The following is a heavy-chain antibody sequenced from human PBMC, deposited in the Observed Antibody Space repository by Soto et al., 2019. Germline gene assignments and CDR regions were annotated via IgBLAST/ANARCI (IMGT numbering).Heavy chain of an antibody. V-gene: IGHV1-18*01. Sequence: ASVKVSCKASGGTFSSYAISWVRQAPGQGLEWMGGIIPIFGNTNYAQKLQGRVTMTTDTSTSTAYMELRSLRSDDTAVYYCARAPLYYYDSSGYLSWGQGTLVTVSS. CDR2: IIPIFGNT. J-gene: IGHJ4*02. CDR3: ARAPLYYYDSSGYLS. CDR1: GGTFSSYA. D-gene: IGHD3-22*01.